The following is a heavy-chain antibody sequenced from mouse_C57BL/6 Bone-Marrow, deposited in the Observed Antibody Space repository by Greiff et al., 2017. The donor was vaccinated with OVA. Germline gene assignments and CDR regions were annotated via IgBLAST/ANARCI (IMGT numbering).Heavy chain of an antibody. CDR2: ISYDGSN. V-gene: IGHV3-6*01. D-gene: IGHD3-2*02. CDR1: GYSITSGYY. Sequence: VQLKESGPGLVKPSQSLSLTCSVPGYSITSGYYWNWIRQFPGNKLEWMGYISYDGSNNYNPSLKNRISITRDTSKNQFFLKLNSVTTEDTATYYCAREVDSSGYYAMDYWGQGTSVTVSS. J-gene: IGHJ4*01. CDR3: AREVDSSGYYAMDY.